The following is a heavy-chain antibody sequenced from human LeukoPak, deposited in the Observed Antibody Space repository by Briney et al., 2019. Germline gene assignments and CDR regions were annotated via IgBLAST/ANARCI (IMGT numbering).Heavy chain of an antibody. D-gene: IGHD3-22*01. CDR1: GGTFSSYA. CDR2: IIPIFGTA. CDR3: ARGARGSSGYYDAFDI. J-gene: IGHJ3*02. V-gene: IGHV1-69*05. Sequence: GASVKVSCKASGGTFSSYAISWVRQAPGQGLEWMGRIIPIFGTANYAQKFQGRVTITTDESTSTAYMELSSLRSEDTAVYYSARGARGSSGYYDAFDIWGQGTMVTVSS.